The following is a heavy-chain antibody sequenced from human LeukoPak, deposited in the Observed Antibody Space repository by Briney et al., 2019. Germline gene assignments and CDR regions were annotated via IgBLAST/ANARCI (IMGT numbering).Heavy chain of an antibody. CDR1: GLTFSNYA. CDR2: ISFDGSNE. J-gene: IGHJ4*02. D-gene: IGHD5-12*01. Sequence: GRSLRLSCVASGLTFSNYAMHWVRQAPGKGLEWVAVISFDGSNEKYAESVKGRFTISRDNSKNTMYLEMSSLRAEDTAVFYCARDTTKSGYSLFDYCGEGTLGTVSS. V-gene: IGHV3-30-3*01. CDR3: ARDTTKSGYSLFDY.